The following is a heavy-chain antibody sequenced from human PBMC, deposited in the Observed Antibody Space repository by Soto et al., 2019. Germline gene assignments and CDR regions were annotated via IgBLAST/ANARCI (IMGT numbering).Heavy chain of an antibody. Sequence: SETLSLTCTVSGGSISSGGYYWSWIRQHPGKGLEWIGYIYYSGSTYYNPSLKSRVTISVDTSKNQFSLKLSSVTAADTAVYYCARLGYCSSTCYMDVWGKATTVTVSS. CDR2: IYYSGST. J-gene: IGHJ6*03. D-gene: IGHD2-2*01. CDR3: ARLGYCSSTCYMDV. CDR1: GGSISSGGYY. V-gene: IGHV4-31*03.